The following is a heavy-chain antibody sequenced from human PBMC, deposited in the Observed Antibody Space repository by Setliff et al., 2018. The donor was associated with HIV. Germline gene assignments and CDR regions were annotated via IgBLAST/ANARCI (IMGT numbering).Heavy chain of an antibody. J-gene: IGHJ4*02. V-gene: IGHV1-2*02. CDR2: IYPNSGGT. Sequence: ASVKVSCKASGYTFTAYYMHWVRQAPGQGREWMGWIYPNSGGTKYAQKFQGRVTMTRDTSISTDYMELSRLRSDDTAVDYCARENSGYRAFDYWGQATLVTVSS. CDR1: GYTFTAYY. D-gene: IGHD3-22*01. CDR3: ARENSGYRAFDY.